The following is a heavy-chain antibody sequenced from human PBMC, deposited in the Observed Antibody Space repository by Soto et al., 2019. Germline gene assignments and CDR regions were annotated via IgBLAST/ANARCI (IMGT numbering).Heavy chain of an antibody. V-gene: IGHV1-69*12. CDR3: ARSKTEYYYYYGMDV. CDR1: GGTFSTYP. CDR2: IIPVFGSS. D-gene: IGHD4-4*01. J-gene: IGHJ6*02. Sequence: QVQLVQSGAEVKKPGSSVTVSCKTSGGTFSTYPISWVRQAPGQGLEWMGGIIPVFGSSYYAQKLQGRATITADESTTTAYMELSSLRSEDTDVYYCARSKTEYYYYYGMDVWGQGTTVTVSS.